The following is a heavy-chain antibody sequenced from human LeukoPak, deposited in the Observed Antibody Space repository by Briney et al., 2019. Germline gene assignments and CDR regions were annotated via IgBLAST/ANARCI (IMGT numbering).Heavy chain of an antibody. V-gene: IGHV4-34*01. J-gene: IGHJ4*02. CDR2: INHSGST. CDR3: ARGERYCSSTSCYKAPRYFDY. Sequence: PSETLSLTCAVYGGSFSGYYWSWIRQPPGKGLEWIGEINHSGSTNYNPSLKSRVTISVDTSKNQFSLKLSSVTAADTAVYYCARGERYCSSTSCYKAPRYFDYWGQGTLVTVSS. CDR1: GGSFSGYY. D-gene: IGHD2-2*02.